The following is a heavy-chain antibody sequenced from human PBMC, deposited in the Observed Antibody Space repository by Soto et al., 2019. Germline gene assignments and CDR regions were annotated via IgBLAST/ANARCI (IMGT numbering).Heavy chain of an antibody. D-gene: IGHD3-3*01. V-gene: IGHV5-51*01. CDR3: ARGGVSTRTFDY. CDR2: IYPSDSDT. Sequence: GESLKISCKGSVYNFAGYWIAWVRQMPGKGLELMGIIYPSDSDTRYRPSFQGQVTISADKSISSAYLQWSSLRASDTAMYYCARGGVSTRTFDYWGEGTPVTVSS. J-gene: IGHJ4*02. CDR1: VYNFAGYW.